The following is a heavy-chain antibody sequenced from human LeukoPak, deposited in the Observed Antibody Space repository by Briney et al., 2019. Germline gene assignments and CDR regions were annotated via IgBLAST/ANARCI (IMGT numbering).Heavy chain of an antibody. V-gene: IGHV4-59*01. CDR1: GGSITNYY. Sequence: SETLSLTCTVSGGSITNYYWTWIRQPPGKGLERIGYIYYTGSTNYNPSLKSRVTMSVDTSKNQFSLKLSSVTAADTAVYYCAREIGYSYHIWGQGTLVTVSS. J-gene: IGHJ4*02. D-gene: IGHD5-18*01. CDR2: IYYTGST. CDR3: AREIGYSYHI.